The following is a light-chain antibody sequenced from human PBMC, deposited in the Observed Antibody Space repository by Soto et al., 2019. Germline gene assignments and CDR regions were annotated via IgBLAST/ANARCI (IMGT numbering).Light chain of an antibody. V-gene: IGLV1-40*01. CDR3: QSFDSSLRGV. J-gene: IGLJ1*01. CDR1: SSNIGAGYD. Sequence: QSVLTQPPSVSGAPGQRVTISCTGSSSNIGAGYDVHWYQQLPGKAPKLLIYGNSYRPSGGPDPFSGSNSRTSASLAITGHQADDEAEYDCQSFDSSLRGVFGTGTTVTV. CDR2: GNS.